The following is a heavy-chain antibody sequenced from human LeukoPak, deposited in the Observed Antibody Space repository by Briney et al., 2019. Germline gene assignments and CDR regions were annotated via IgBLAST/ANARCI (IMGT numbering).Heavy chain of an antibody. Sequence: GGSLRLSCAASGFTFSSYSMNWVRQAPGKGLEWVSSISSSSSYICYADSVKGRFTISRDNAKNSLYLQMNSLRAEDTAVYYCARDRYSSGWMTFDYWGQGTLVTVSS. CDR3: ARDRYSSGWMTFDY. CDR1: GFTFSSYS. J-gene: IGHJ4*02. CDR2: ISSSSSYI. D-gene: IGHD6-19*01. V-gene: IGHV3-21*01.